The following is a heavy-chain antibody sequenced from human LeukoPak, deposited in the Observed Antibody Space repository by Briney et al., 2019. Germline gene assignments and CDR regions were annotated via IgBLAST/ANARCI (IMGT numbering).Heavy chain of an antibody. Sequence: PGGSLRLSCAASGFTFDDYAMHWVRQAPGKGLEWVSLISGDGGSRYYADSVKGRFTISRDNSKNSLYLQMNSLRTEDTALYFCAKDKDSSGWYGDYWGQGTLVTVSS. CDR2: ISGDGGSR. D-gene: IGHD6-19*01. CDR1: GFTFDDYA. V-gene: IGHV3-43*02. J-gene: IGHJ4*02. CDR3: AKDKDSSGWYGDY.